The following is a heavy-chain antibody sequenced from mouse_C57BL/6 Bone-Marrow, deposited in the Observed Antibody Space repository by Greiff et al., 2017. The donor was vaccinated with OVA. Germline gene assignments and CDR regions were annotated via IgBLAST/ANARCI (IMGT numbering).Heavy chain of an antibody. CDR1: GYTFTSYW. D-gene: IGHD1-1*01. V-gene: IGHV1-69*01. CDR2: IDPSDSYT. J-gene: IGHJ2*01. CDR3: ARFTTVVPHYFDY. Sequence: QVQLQQPGAELVMPGASVKLSCKASGYTFTSYWMHWVKQRPGQGLEWIGEIDPSDSYTNYNQKFKGKSTLTVDKSSSTAYMQLSSLTSEDSAVYYCARFTTVVPHYFDYWGQGTTLTVSS.